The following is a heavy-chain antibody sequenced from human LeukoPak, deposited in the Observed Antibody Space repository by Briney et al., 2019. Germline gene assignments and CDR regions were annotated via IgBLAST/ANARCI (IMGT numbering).Heavy chain of an antibody. J-gene: IGHJ4*02. CDR3: AKEENYYDSSGYRHNAY. CDR1: GFTFSSYA. V-gene: IGHV3-23*01. CDR2: ISGSGGRT. Sequence: GGSLRLSCAASGFTFSSYAMSWVRQAPGKGLEWVSAISGSGGRTYYADSVKGRFTISRDNSKNTLYLQMNSLRAEDTAVYYCAKEENYYDSSGYRHNAYWGQGTLDTVSS. D-gene: IGHD3-22*01.